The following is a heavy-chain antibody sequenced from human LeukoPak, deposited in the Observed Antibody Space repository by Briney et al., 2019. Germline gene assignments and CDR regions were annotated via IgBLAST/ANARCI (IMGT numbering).Heavy chain of an antibody. CDR1: GFTFRGHW. V-gene: IGHV3-7*01. D-gene: IGHD4-11*01. CDR3: VRDATGLTN. CDR2: INSDGSGK. J-gene: IGHJ4*02. Sequence: GGSLRLSCVASGFTFRGHWMNWVRQAPGQGMEWVANINSDGSGKYHVDSVQGRFTISRDNAKNSLYLQMNSLRAEGTDVYYCVRDATGLTNWGQGTLVTVSS.